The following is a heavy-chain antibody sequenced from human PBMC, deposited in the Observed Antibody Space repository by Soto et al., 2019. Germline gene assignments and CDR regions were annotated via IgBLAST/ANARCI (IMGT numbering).Heavy chain of an antibody. V-gene: IGHV1-24*01. CDR2: FDPEDGET. Sequence: ASVKVSCKVSGYTLTELSMHWVRQAPGKGLEWMGGFDPEDGETIYAQKFQGRVTMTEDTSTDTAYMELSSLRSEDTAVYYCARYKKVYSSPYYYYGMDVWGQGTTVTVSS. D-gene: IGHD6-13*01. CDR3: ARYKKVYSSPYYYYGMDV. J-gene: IGHJ6*02. CDR1: GYTLTELS.